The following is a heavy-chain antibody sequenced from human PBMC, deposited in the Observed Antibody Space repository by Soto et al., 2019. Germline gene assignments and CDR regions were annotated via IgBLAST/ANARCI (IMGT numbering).Heavy chain of an antibody. CDR3: ARAIGAEWLTTSFDY. V-gene: IGHV4-34*01. D-gene: IGHD3-3*01. Sequence: SETLCLTYAVSGGSFRGFYWTWIRQSPGKGLEWLGDINHVGITNYNPSLKSRVSIPVDTSKSQFSLKLSSLRSNDTAVYYCARAIGAEWLTTSFDYWGQGALVTVSS. CDR1: GGSFRGFY. J-gene: IGHJ4*02. CDR2: INHVGIT.